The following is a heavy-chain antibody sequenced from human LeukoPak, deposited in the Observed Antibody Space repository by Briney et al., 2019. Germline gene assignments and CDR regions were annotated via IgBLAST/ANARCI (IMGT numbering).Heavy chain of an antibody. D-gene: IGHD1-26*01. CDR1: GFTFDDYA. CDR2: INSDGSST. Sequence: PGGSLRLSCAASGFTFDDYAMHWVRQAPGKGLVWVSRINSDGSSTSYADSVKGRFTISRDNAKNTLYLQMNSLRAEDTAVYYCARDPRGYSGANYQHWGQGTLVTVSS. V-gene: IGHV3-74*01. J-gene: IGHJ1*01. CDR3: ARDPRGYSGANYQH.